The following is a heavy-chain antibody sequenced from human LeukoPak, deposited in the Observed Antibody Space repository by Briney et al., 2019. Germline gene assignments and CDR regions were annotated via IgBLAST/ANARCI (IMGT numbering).Heavy chain of an antibody. D-gene: IGHD3-22*01. V-gene: IGHV1-2*02. CDR1: GYTFTGYY. J-gene: IGHJ4*02. Sequence: ASVKVSCKASGYTFTGYYMHWVRQAPGQGLEWMGWINPNSGGTNYAQKFQGRVTMTRDTSISTAYMELSSLRSDTTPVYSCARAAPDSFVSSGYSFDYWGQGPLVTVS. CDR2: INPNSGGT. CDR3: ARAAPDSFVSSGYSFDY.